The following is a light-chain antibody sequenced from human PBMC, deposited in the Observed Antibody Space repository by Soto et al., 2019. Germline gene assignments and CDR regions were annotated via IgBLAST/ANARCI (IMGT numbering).Light chain of an antibody. J-gene: IGKJ1*01. CDR1: QSILDRSKNKYY. CDR2: WAS. V-gene: IGKV4-1*01. Sequence: DIVMTQSPDSLAVSLGERATFNCKSSQSILDRSKNKYYLAWYQQKSGQPPKLLIYWASLRESGVPDRFTGSGCGTDFTLSISSLQAEDGAVYYCQQYFTSQWTFGQGTKVEI. CDR3: QQYFTSQWT.